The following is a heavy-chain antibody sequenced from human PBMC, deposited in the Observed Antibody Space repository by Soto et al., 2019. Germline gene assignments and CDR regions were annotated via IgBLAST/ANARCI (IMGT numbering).Heavy chain of an antibody. CDR1: GGSLSSGDYY. Sequence: PSETLSLTCTVSGGSLSSGDYYWSWIRQPPGKGLEWIGYIYYSGSIHYNPSLKSRVIMSIDTPEGQFSLKLKSVTAADTAVYYCARGLSVTVTTPSYYFDSWGRGALVT. CDR2: IYYSGSI. D-gene: IGHD4-17*01. CDR3: ARGLSVTVTTPSYYFDS. V-gene: IGHV4-30-4*01. J-gene: IGHJ4*02.